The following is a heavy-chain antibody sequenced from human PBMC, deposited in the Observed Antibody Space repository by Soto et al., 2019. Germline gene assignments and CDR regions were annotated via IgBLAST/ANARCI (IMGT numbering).Heavy chain of an antibody. CDR3: AKDMKVFTIFGPYGMDV. CDR1: GFTFDDYT. CDR2: ISWDGGST. Sequence: GGSLRLSCAASGFTFDDYTTHWVRQAPGKGLEWVSLISWDGGSTYYADSVKGRFTISRDNSKNSLYLQMNSLRTEDTALYYCAKDMKVFTIFGPYGMDVWGQGTTVTVSS. V-gene: IGHV3-43*01. J-gene: IGHJ6*02. D-gene: IGHD3-3*01.